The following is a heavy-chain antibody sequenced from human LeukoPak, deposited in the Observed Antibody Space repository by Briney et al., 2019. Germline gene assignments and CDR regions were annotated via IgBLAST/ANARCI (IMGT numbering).Heavy chain of an antibody. CDR2: IKSKTDGGTT. J-gene: IGHJ4*02. CDR1: GFTFSNAW. D-gene: IGHD1-26*01. CDR3: TTGAPRAYSGSYSNC. Sequence: GGSLRLSCAASGFTFSNAWLNWVRQAPGKGLEWVGHIKSKTDGGTTDYAAPVKGRFTISRDDSKNTLFLQMNSLKTEDTAVYYCTTGAPRAYSGSYSNCWGQGTLVTVSS. V-gene: IGHV3-15*01.